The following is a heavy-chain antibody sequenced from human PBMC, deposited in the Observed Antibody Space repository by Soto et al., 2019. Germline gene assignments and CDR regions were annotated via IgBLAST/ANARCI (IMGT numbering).Heavy chain of an antibody. Sequence: QVQLVQSGAEVKKPGASVKVSCKASGYTFTSYDINWVRQATGQGLEWMGWMNPNNNNTGYAQKFQGRVTMTRNTFISTAYLELSSLRAEDTAVYYCARGRYYYDTTGLGYWGQGTLVTVSS. CDR3: ARGRYYYDTTGLGY. CDR2: MNPNNNNT. CDR1: GYTFTSYD. D-gene: IGHD3-22*01. J-gene: IGHJ4*02. V-gene: IGHV1-8*01.